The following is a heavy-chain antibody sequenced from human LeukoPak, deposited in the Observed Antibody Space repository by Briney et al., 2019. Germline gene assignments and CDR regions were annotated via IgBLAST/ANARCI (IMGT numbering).Heavy chain of an antibody. J-gene: IGHJ6*03. V-gene: IGHV1-69*01. CDR2: IIPLFGTA. D-gene: IGHD3-10*01. CDR3: ARGQINYYGSGSYYNYYYMDV. CDR1: GGTFTSYA. Sequence: SVKVSCKASGGTFTSYAISWVRQAPGQGLEWIGGIIPLFGTANYAQKFQGRVTITADESTSKAYMELSSLRSEDTAVYYFARGQINYYGSGSYYNYYYMDVWGKGTTVTVSS.